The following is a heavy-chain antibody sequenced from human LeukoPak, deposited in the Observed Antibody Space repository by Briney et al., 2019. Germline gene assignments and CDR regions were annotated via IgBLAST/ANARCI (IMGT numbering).Heavy chain of an antibody. CDR2: ISWNSGSI. CDR3: AREAALL. D-gene: IGHD6-25*01. Sequence: GGSLRLSCAASGFTFDDYAMHWVRQAPGKGLEWVSGISWNSGSIGYADSVKGRFTISRDNSKNTLYLQMNSLRAEDTAVYYCAREAALLWGQGTLVTVSS. J-gene: IGHJ4*02. CDR1: GFTFDDYA. V-gene: IGHV3-9*01.